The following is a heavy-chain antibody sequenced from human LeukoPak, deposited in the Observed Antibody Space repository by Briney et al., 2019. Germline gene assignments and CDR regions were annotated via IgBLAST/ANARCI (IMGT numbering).Heavy chain of an antibody. CDR3: ARAMVVYNWNSRDYYGMDV. D-gene: IGHD1-7*01. Sequence: GGSLRLSCAASGFSFSSYSMNWVRQAPGKALEWVASISNAGSYIYYADSLKARFTISGDNAKNSLYLQMNSLRAEDTAVYYCARAMVVYNWNSRDYYGMDVWGQGTTVTVSS. J-gene: IGHJ6*02. CDR1: GFSFSSYS. CDR2: ISNAGSYI. V-gene: IGHV3-21*01.